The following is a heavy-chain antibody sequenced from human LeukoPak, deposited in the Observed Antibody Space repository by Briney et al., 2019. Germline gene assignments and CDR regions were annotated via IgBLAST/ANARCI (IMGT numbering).Heavy chain of an antibody. V-gene: IGHV1-18*01. CDR2: ISAYNGNT. D-gene: IGHD6-13*01. Sequence: ASVKVSCKAPGYTFTSYGISWVRQAPGQGLEWMGWISAYNGNTNYAQKLQGRVTMTTDTSTSTAYMELRSLRSDDTAVYYCAREIGYSSSWDFDYWGQGTLVTVSS. J-gene: IGHJ4*02. CDR1: GYTFTSYG. CDR3: AREIGYSSSWDFDY.